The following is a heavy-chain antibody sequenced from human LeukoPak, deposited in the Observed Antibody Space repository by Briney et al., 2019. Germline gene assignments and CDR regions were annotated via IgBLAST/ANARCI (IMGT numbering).Heavy chain of an antibody. V-gene: IGHV5-51*01. CDR1: GYSFTSYW. D-gene: IGHD3-22*01. CDR2: IYPGDSDT. Sequence: GESLKISCKGSGYSFTSYWIGWVRQMPGKGLEWMGIIYPGDSDTRYSPSSQGQVTISADKSISTAYLQWSSLKASDTAMYYCARLNGYYDSSGYYIFDYWGQGTLVTVSS. J-gene: IGHJ4*02. CDR3: ARLNGYYDSSGYYIFDY.